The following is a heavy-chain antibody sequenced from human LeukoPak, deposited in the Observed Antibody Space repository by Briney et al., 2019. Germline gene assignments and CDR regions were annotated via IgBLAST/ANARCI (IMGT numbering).Heavy chain of an antibody. Sequence: SETLSLTCSVSGGSIATRNYYWGWIRQPPGKGLEWIASMYYSGSTSYNPSLNNRVTISVDTSKNPFSVKLRSVTAADTAVYYCASQQRNIKPSGSGYIAYAQKIDSWGQGTLVTVSS. CDR2: MYYSGST. D-gene: IGHD5-12*01. J-gene: IGHJ4*02. CDR1: GGSIATRNYY. V-gene: IGHV4-39*01. CDR3: ASQQRNIKPSGSGYIAYAQKIDS.